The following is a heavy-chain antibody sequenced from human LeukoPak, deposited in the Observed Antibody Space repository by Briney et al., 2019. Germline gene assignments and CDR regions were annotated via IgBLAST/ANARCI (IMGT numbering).Heavy chain of an antibody. CDR2: IYYSGST. D-gene: IGHD3-10*01. CDR1: GGSISSSSYY. J-gene: IGHJ5*02. CDR3: ARAGAWQIDP. V-gene: IGHV4-39*07. Sequence: SETLSLTCTVSGGSISSSSYYWGWIRQPPGKGLEWIGSIYYSGSTYYNPSLKSRVTISVDRSKNQFSLKLSSVTAADTAVYYCARAGAWQIDPWGQGTLVTVSS.